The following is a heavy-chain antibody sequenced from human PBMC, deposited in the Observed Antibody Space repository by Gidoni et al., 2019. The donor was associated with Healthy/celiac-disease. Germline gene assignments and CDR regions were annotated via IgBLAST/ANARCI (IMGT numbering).Heavy chain of an antibody. CDR2: ISGSGGST. D-gene: IGHD3-22*01. CDR3: AIFPARGSSGYYHRPLDY. Sequence: EVQLLESGGGLVKPGGSLRLACAASGFTFSSYAMSWVRQAPGKGLEWVSAISGSGGSTYYADSVKGRFTISRDNSKNTLYLQMNSLRAEDTAVYYCAIFPARGSSGYYHRPLDYWGQGTLVTVSS. CDR1: GFTFSSYA. J-gene: IGHJ4*02. V-gene: IGHV3-23*01.